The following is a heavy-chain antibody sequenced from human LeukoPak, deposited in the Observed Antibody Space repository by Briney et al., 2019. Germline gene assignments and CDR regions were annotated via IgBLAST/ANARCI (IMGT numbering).Heavy chain of an antibody. J-gene: IGHJ3*02. V-gene: IGHV1-69*13. D-gene: IGHD3-9*01. Sequence: SVKVSCKASGCTFSSYAISWVRQAPGQGLEWMGGIIPIFGTTYYAQKFQGRVTITADESTSTAYMELSSLRSEDTAVYYCARDLLYYDILTGSLHHPGDAFDIWGQGTMVTVSS. CDR2: IIPIFGTT. CDR1: GCTFSSYA. CDR3: ARDLLYYDILTGSLHHPGDAFDI.